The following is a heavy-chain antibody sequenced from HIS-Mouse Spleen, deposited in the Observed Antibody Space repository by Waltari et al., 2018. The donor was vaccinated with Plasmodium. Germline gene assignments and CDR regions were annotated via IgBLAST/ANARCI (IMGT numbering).Heavy chain of an antibody. D-gene: IGHD6-13*01. V-gene: IGHV4-59*08. J-gene: IGHJ1*01. CDR3: ARHRYSSSWYSY. Sequence: QVQLQESGPGLVKPSETLSLTCTVSGSPISTYYWSWIRQPPGKGLEWIGYIYYSGSTNYNPSLKSRVTISVDTSKNQFSLKLSSVTAADTAVYYCARHRYSSSWYSYWGQGTLVTVSS. CDR2: IYYSGST. CDR1: GSPISTYY.